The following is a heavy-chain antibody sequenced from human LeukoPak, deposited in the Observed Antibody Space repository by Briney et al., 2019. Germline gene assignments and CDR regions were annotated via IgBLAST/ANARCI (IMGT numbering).Heavy chain of an antibody. CDR1: GFTFSSYS. D-gene: IGHD2-2*01. V-gene: IGHV3-21*01. CDR2: IYSSSSYL. Sequence: GGSLRLSCAASGFTFSSYSMNWVRQAPGKGLEGVSSIYSSSSYLYYAYSVKGRFTISRDNAKNSLKRQVCGLRAEESVAEYCARLGGIVVVLAAMFDDWRERTL. J-gene: IGHJ4*02. CDR3: ARLGGIVVVLAAMFDD.